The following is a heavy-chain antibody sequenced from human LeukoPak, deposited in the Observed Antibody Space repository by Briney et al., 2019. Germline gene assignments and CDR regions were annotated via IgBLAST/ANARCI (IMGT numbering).Heavy chain of an antibody. CDR3: ARGDYYDSSGYYGFDY. D-gene: IGHD3-22*01. Sequence: MSSETLSRTCTVSGGSISSSDYYWGWIRQPPGKGLEWIGNIYYTGSSSYNSSLKSRVTISVDTSKNQFSLQLSSVTAADTAVYYCARGDYYDSSGYYGFDYWGQGTLVTVSS. V-gene: IGHV4-39*07. J-gene: IGHJ4*02. CDR2: IYYTGSS. CDR1: GGSISSSDYY.